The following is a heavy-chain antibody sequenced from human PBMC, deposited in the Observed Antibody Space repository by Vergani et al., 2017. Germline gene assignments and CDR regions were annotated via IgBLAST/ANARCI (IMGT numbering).Heavy chain of an antibody. CDR3: ARDNYYGSGSGGY. CDR2: INPNSGGT. J-gene: IGHJ4*02. Sequence: QVQLVQSGAEVKKPGASVKVSCKASGYTFTGYYMHWVRQAPGQGLEWMGWINPNSGGTNYAQKFQGRVTITRDTSASTAYMELSSLRSEDTAVYYCARDNYYGSGSGGYWGQGTLVTVSS. D-gene: IGHD3-10*01. CDR1: GYTFTGYY. V-gene: IGHV1-2*02.